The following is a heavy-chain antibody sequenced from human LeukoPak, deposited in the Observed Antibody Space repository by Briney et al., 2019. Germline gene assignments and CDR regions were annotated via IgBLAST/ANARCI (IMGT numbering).Heavy chain of an antibody. CDR3: ARAGSYFYYGMDV. CDR1: GGSVSSYY. J-gene: IGHJ6*02. Sequence: PSETLSLTCTVSGGSVSSYYWSWIRQPPGKGLEWIGYIYYSGHTTYNSSLKSRVTISVDTSKNQFSLKLSSVTAADTAVYYCARAGSYFYYGMDVWGQGPTVTVSS. CDR2: IYYSGHT. V-gene: IGHV4-59*02.